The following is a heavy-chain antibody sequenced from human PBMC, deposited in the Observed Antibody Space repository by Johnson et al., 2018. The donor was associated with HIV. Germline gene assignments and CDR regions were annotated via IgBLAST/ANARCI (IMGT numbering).Heavy chain of an antibody. CDR2: IKTDGSNT. J-gene: IGHJ3*02. D-gene: IGHD3-10*01. Sequence: MQLVESGGGSVQPGGSLRLSCAASGFTFSSYWMHWVRQAPGKGLMWVSNIKTDGSNTNYADSVKGRFTISRDNAKNTMYLQMDSLRDEDMAVYYCARGALGSFDIWGQGTMVTVSS. V-gene: IGHV3-74*02. CDR1: GFTFSSYW. CDR3: ARGALGSFDI.